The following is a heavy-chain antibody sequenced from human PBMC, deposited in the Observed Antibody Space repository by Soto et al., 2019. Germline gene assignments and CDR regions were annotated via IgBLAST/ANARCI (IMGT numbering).Heavy chain of an antibody. V-gene: IGHV3-23*01. CDR2: ISGSGGST. D-gene: IGHD6-6*01. CDR3: AKDYRGDGIAARPNYFDY. Sequence: GGSLRLSCAASGFTFSSYAMSWVRQAPGKGLEWVSAISGSGGSTYYADSVKGRFTISRDNSKNTLYLQMNSLRAEDTAVYYCAKDYRGDGIAARPNYFDYWGQGTLVTVSS. J-gene: IGHJ4*02. CDR1: GFTFSSYA.